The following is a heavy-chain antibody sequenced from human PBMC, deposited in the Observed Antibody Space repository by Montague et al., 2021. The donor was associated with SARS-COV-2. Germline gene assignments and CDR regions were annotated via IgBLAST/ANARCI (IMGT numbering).Heavy chain of an antibody. D-gene: IGHD3-9*01. CDR1: GGSISSGSYY. J-gene: IGHJ4*02. Sequence: TLSLTCTVSGGSISSGSYYWNWIRQPAGKGLEWIGCIYTSGSTXYNPSLKSRVTISVDTSKNQFSLKLSSVTAADTAVYYCARESLHLTGYYNDYFDYWGQGTLVTVSS. CDR2: IYTSGST. CDR3: ARESLHLTGYYNDYFDY. V-gene: IGHV4-61*02.